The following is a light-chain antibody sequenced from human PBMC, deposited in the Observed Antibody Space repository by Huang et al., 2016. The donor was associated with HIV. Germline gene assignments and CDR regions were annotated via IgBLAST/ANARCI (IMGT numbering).Light chain of an antibody. CDR2: AAS. CDR1: QNINTN. J-gene: IGKJ1*01. Sequence: EIVMTQSPGTLSVAPGERATLSCRASQNINTNLAWFQQKPGQAPRLLIYAASTRTADCPARFGGSGSRTEFTLTISSLQSEDIAVYYCQQYNDWPRSFGQGTKVEIK. CDR3: QQYNDWPRS. V-gene: IGKV3-15*01.